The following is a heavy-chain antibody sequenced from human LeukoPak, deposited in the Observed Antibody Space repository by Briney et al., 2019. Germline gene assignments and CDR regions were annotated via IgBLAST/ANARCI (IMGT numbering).Heavy chain of an antibody. CDR3: ARPLTIAAAGNYYYYYGMDV. Sequence: GGSLRLSCAASGVTFSSYEMSWVRQAPGKGLEWVSYISSSGSTIYYADSVKGRFTTSRDKAKNSLHLQMNSLSAEDTAVYYCARPLTIAAAGNYYYYYGMDVWGKGTTVTVSS. D-gene: IGHD6-13*01. CDR1: GVTFSSYE. CDR2: ISSSGSTI. J-gene: IGHJ6*04. V-gene: IGHV3-48*03.